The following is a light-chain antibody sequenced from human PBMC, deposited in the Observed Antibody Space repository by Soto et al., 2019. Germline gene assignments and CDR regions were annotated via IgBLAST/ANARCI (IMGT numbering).Light chain of an antibody. Sequence: ENVLTQSPGPLSLSPGERATPSCRASQSVCSSYLARYQQKPGQAPRLLIYGASSRATGIPDRFSGSGSGTDFTLTISRLEPEDFAVYYCQQYGSSPPWTFGQGTKVEIK. V-gene: IGKV3-20*01. CDR2: GAS. CDR1: QSVCSSY. CDR3: QQYGSSPPWT. J-gene: IGKJ1*01.